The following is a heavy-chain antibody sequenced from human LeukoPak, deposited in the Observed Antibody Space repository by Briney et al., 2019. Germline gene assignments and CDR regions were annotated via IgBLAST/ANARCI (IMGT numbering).Heavy chain of an antibody. D-gene: IGHD5-18*01. CDR3: ALTGYSYGYSDY. Sequence: SETLSLTCAVYGGSFSGYYWSWIRQPPGKGLEWIGEINHSGSTNYNPSLKSRVTISVDTSKNQFSLKLSSVTAADTAVYYCALTGYSYGYSDYSGQGTLVTVSS. CDR2: INHSGST. V-gene: IGHV4-34*01. J-gene: IGHJ4*02. CDR1: GGSFSGYY.